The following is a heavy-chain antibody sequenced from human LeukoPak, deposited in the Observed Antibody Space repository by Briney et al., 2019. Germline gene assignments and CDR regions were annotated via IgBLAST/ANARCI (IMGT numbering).Heavy chain of an antibody. D-gene: IGHD3-22*01. Sequence: ASVKVSCKASGYTFTDYVIHWVRQAPGQRLEWMGWISTGSANRKYSQKFQGRVTITRDTSASTAYMELSSLRSEDTAVYYCARGSRDSGYSLPFDPWGQGTLVTVSS. V-gene: IGHV1-3*04. CDR1: GYTFTDYV. CDR3: ARGSRDSGYSLPFDP. J-gene: IGHJ5*02. CDR2: ISTGSANR.